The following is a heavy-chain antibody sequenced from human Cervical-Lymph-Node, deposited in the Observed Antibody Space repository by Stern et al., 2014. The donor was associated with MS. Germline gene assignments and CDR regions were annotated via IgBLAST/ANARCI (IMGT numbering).Heavy chain of an antibody. V-gene: IGHV1-24*01. Sequence: QVQLGQSGAEVKKPGASVKVSCKVSGYSLTAFSIHWVRQAPGKGLEWMGGFDPEDGEMIYAQRFQGRVSLTEDTSADTAYMELNSLRSDDTAAYYCATLGFGYYALEVWGQGTTVTVTS. CDR2: FDPEDGEM. D-gene: IGHD1-26*01. CDR1: GYSLTAFS. J-gene: IGHJ6*02. CDR3: ATLGFGYYALEV.